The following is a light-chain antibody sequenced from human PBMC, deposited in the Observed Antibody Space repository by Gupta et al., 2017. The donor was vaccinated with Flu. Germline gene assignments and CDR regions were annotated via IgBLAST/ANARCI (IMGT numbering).Light chain of an antibody. J-gene: IGKJ2*01. CDR1: KGISSY. V-gene: IGKV1-9*01. CDR3: QQLNSYPRT. Sequence: PSFLSASVGDRVTITCRASKGISSYLAWYQQKPGKAPKLLIYAASTLQSGVPSRFSGSGSGTEFTLTISSLQPEDFATYYCQQLNSYPRTFGQGTKLEIK. CDR2: AAS.